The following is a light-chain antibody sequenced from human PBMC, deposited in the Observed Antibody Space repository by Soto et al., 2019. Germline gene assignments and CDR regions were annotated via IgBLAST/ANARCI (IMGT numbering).Light chain of an antibody. CDR2: DAS. CDR1: QSVGNY. CDR3: QHRRT. V-gene: IGKV3-11*01. Sequence: EVVLTQSPATLSLSPGERATLSCRASQSVGNYLAWYQQKPGQAPRLLIYDASNRATGIPARFSGSGSGTDFTLTISNLVPEDFAVYYCQHRRTFGPGTKVDIK. J-gene: IGKJ3*01.